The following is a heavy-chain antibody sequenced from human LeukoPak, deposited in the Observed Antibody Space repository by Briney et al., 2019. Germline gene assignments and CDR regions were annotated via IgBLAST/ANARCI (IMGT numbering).Heavy chain of an antibody. D-gene: IGHD5-12*01. Sequence: GGSLRLSCAASGFRFSSYAMTWVRQAPGKGLEWFSGITGSGDSTYYADSVRGRFTISRDNSKNTLYLQMNSLRAEDTAEYYCAKDIGAEPEDWFDSWGQGTLVAVSS. J-gene: IGHJ5*01. CDR1: GFRFSSYA. CDR2: ITGSGDST. CDR3: AKDIGAEPEDWFDS. V-gene: IGHV3-23*01.